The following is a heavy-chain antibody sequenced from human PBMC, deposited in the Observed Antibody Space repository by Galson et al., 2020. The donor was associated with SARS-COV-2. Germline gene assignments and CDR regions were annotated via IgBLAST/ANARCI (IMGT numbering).Heavy chain of an antibody. D-gene: IGHD2-2*02. Sequence: SETLSITCAVSGYSISSGFYWNWIRQPPGKGLEWIGSVYHTGSAYYNPSLKSRVTISVDTSKNQFSLKLSSVTATDTAVYYCARPEKAILSNAFNIWGQGTMVTVSS. CDR3: ARPEKAILSNAFNI. V-gene: IGHV4-38-2*01. J-gene: IGHJ3*02. CDR2: VYHTGSA. CDR1: GYSISSGFY.